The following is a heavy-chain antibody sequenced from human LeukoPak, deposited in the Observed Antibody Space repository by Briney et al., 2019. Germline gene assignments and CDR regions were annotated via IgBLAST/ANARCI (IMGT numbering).Heavy chain of an antibody. CDR1: GGSFSDNF. V-gene: IGHV4-34*01. Sequence: SETLSLTCAVYGGSFSDNFWTWIRQPPGKGLEFIGEINHSGGTNYNPSLKSRVTLSVDTSKNQFSLRLKSVTAADTAVYYCARGLYHYDTSGYSASKYYMDVWGKGTTVTVSS. CDR2: INHSGGT. CDR3: ARGLYHYDTSGYSASKYYMDV. J-gene: IGHJ6*03. D-gene: IGHD3-22*01.